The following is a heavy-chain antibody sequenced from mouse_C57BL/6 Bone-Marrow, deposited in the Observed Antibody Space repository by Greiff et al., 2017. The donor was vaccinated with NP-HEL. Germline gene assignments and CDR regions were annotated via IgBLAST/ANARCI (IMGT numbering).Heavy chain of an antibody. D-gene: IGHD2-3*01. J-gene: IGHJ2*01. Sequence: VQLQQPGAELVRPGTSVKLSCKASGYTFTSYWMHWVKQRPRQGLEWIGVIDPSDSYTNYNQKFKGKATLTVDTSSSTAYMQLSSLTSEDSAVYYCARGGYYYFDYWGQGTTLTVSS. CDR1: GYTFTSYW. CDR2: IDPSDSYT. CDR3: ARGGYYYFDY. V-gene: IGHV1-59*01.